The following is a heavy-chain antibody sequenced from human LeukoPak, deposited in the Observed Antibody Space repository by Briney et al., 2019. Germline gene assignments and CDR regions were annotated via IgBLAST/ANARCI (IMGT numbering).Heavy chain of an antibody. CDR1: GGSFSGYY. CDR2: INRSGST. Sequence: SETLSLTCAVFGGSFSGYYWSWIRQPPGKGLEWIGEINRSGSTNYNPSLKSRVTISVDTSKNQFSLKLSSVTAADTAVYYCARGRDTAYYYGSGSSFDYWGQGTLVTVSS. CDR3: ARGRDTAYYYGSGSSFDY. D-gene: IGHD3-10*01. V-gene: IGHV4-34*01. J-gene: IGHJ4*02.